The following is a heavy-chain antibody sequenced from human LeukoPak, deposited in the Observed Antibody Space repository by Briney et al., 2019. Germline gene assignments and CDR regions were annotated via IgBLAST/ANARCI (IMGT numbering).Heavy chain of an antibody. CDR1: GGSFSGYY. Sequence: PSETLSLTCAVYGGSFSGYYWSWIRQPPGKGLEWIGEINHSGGTNYNPSLKSRVTISGDTSKSQFSLKLSSVTAADTAVYYCARANYDSSGYRRYYSYYGMDVWGQGTTVTVSS. J-gene: IGHJ6*01. CDR2: INHSGGT. CDR3: ARANYDSSGYRRYYSYYGMDV. D-gene: IGHD3-22*01. V-gene: IGHV4-34*01.